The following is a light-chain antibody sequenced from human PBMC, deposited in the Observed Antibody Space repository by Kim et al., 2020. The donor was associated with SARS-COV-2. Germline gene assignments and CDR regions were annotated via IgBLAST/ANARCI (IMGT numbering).Light chain of an antibody. V-gene: IGKV3-20*01. CDR2: GAS. Sequence: EIVLTQSPGTLSLSPGERATLSCRASQSVSSNYLAWYQQKPGQAPRLLIYGASSRATGIPDRFSGSGSGTDFTLTISRLEPEDFAVYYCQQYGRSPLTVGGGTKVDIK. CDR3: QQYGRSPLT. J-gene: IGKJ4*01. CDR1: QSVSSNY.